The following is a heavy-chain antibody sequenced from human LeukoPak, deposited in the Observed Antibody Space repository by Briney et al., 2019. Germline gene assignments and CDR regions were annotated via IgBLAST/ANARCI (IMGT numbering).Heavy chain of an antibody. CDR2: IYYRSKWKK. J-gene: IGHJ4*02. CDR3: ARDWSGNVAIDY. CDR1: GDSVSSNSGA. V-gene: IGHV6-1*01. Sequence: SQTLSLACAISGDSVSSNSGAWNWIRQSPSRGLEWLGRIYYRSKWKKDYAVSVGSRITINPDTSKNQFSLQLSSVTPEDTAVYYCARDWSGNVAIDYWGQGTLVTVSS. D-gene: IGHD3-10*01.